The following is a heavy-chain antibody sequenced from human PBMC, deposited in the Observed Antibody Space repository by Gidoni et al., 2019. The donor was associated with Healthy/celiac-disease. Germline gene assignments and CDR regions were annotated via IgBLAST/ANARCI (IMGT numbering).Heavy chain of an antibody. J-gene: IGHJ4*02. CDR1: GFTFISYW. Sequence: VQLVESGGGLVQPGGSLRLSCAASGFTFISYWMPWVRQAPGKGLVWVSRIKSDGSSTSYADSVKGRFTISRDNAKNTLYLQMNSLRAEDTAVYYCARGYCSSTSCYLVDYWGQGTLVTVSS. CDR3: ARGYCSSTSCYLVDY. CDR2: IKSDGSST. D-gene: IGHD2-2*01. V-gene: IGHV3-74*01.